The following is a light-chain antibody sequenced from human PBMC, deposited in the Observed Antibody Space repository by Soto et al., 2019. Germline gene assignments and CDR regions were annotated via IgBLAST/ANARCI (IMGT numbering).Light chain of an antibody. CDR2: EVS. CDR1: SIDY. J-gene: IGLJ2*01. CDR3: ASYTSGTRV. Sequence: QSALSQPASVSGSPGQSITISCTGASIDYVSWYQQYPGKAPKLMIYEVSNRPSGVSNRFSGSKSGNTASLTISGLQAEDEADYYCASYTSGTRVIGGGTQLTVL. V-gene: IGLV2-14*01.